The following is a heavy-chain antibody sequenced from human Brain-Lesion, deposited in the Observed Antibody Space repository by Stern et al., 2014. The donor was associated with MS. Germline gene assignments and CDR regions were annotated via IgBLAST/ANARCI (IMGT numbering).Heavy chain of an antibody. CDR2: IYYSGAT. D-gene: IGHD3/OR15-3a*01. CDR1: GGSVSSNRYY. J-gene: IGHJ3*01. V-gene: IGHV4-39*01. CDR3: GRAGLDDTFDV. Sequence: VQLVESGPGLVKPSETLSLTCSISGGSVSSNRYYWGWIRQPPGKGLEWIGIIYYSGATLYNPALKSRVSIPMDTSKNQFSLSRSSVPAADTAVYYCGRAGLDDTFDVWGQGTMVTVSS.